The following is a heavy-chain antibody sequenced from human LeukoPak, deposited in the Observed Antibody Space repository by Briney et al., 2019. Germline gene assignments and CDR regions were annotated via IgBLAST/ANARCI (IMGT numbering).Heavy chain of an antibody. D-gene: IGHD3-3*01. CDR2: ISYDGSNK. J-gene: IGHJ4*02. V-gene: IGHV3-30-3*01. Sequence: GRSLRLSCAASGFTFSSYAMHWVRQAPGKGLEWVAVISYDGSNKYYADSVKDRFTISRDNSKNTLYLQMNSLRAEDTAVYYCARSYYDFWSGYQYYFDYWGQGTLVTVSS. CDR1: GFTFSSYA. CDR3: ARSYYDFWSGYQYYFDY.